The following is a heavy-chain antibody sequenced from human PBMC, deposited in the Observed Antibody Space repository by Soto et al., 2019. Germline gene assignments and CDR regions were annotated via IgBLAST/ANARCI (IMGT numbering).Heavy chain of an antibody. D-gene: IGHD6-19*01. J-gene: IGHJ4*02. CDR2: IDAGNGNT. CDR3: ARDGAVAGGINFDY. Sequence: WASVKVSCKASRYTFSTYAIHWVRQAPGQSLEWMGWIDAGNGNTKYSQKFQGRVTITRDTSANTAYMELSSLRSEDTAVYYCARDGAVAGGINFDYWGQGTLVTVSS. V-gene: IGHV1-3*01. CDR1: RYTFSTYA.